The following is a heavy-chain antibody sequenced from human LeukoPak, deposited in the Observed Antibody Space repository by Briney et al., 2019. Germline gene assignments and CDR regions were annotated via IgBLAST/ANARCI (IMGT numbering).Heavy chain of an antibody. CDR1: GFIFSNFG. Sequence: GRSLRLSCAASGFIFSNFGMHWVRQAPGKGLEWVANIKEDGSEKYYGDSVKGRFTISRDNAKNSLYLEMNSLRVEDTAVYYCARDSSGYQWGQGTLVTVSS. V-gene: IGHV3-7*01. CDR2: IKEDGSEK. CDR3: ARDSSGYQ. D-gene: IGHD3-22*01. J-gene: IGHJ4*02.